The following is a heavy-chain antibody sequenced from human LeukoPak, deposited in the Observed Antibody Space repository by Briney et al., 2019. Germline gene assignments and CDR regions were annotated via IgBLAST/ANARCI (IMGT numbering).Heavy chain of an antibody. CDR3: ARVYGDYDSYYFDY. D-gene: IGHD4-17*01. CDR1: GGSISSGGYY. V-gene: IGHV4-30-4*08. CDR2: IYYSGST. J-gene: IGHJ4*02. Sequence: PSQTLSLTCTVSGGSISSGGYYWSWIRQPPGKGLEWIGYIYYSGSTYYNPSLKSRVTISVDTSKNQFSLKLSSVTAADTAVYYCARVYGDYDSYYFDYWGQGTLVTVSS.